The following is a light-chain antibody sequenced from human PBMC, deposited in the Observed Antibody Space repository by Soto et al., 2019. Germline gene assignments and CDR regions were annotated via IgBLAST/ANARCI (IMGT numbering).Light chain of an antibody. CDR1: GSDVGGYNY. CDR2: GVT. J-gene: IGLJ3*02. CDR3: SSYTSYNTWV. Sequence: QSVLTQPASVSGSPGQSIAISCTGTGSDVGGYNYVSWYQQHPGKAPKLIIYGVTTRPSGVSDRFSGSKSGNTASLTISGLQAEDDADYYCSSYTSYNTWVFGGGTKLTVL. V-gene: IGLV2-14*03.